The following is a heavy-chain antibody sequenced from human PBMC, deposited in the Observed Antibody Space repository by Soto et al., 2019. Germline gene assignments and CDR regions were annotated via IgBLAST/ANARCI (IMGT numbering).Heavy chain of an antibody. J-gene: IGHJ6*03. CDR3: AGTVTEDYYYYMDV. Sequence: PSETLSLTCTVSGGSISSSSYYWGWIRQPPGKGLEWIGSIYYSGSTYYNPSLKSRVTISVDTSKNQFSLKLSSVTAADTAVYYCAGTVTEDYYYYMDVWGKGTTVTVFS. CDR1: GGSISSSSYY. D-gene: IGHD4-17*01. CDR2: IYYSGST. V-gene: IGHV4-39*01.